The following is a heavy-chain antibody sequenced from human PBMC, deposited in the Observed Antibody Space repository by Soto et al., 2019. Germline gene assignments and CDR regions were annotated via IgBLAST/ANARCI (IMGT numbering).Heavy chain of an antibody. CDR3: TRDQDEDEGGATQDY. Sequence: GGSLRLSCAASGFTSRTYWMHCLRQAPGKGLVWVSRINNDGSSTWYAESVKGRFTISRDNAKNTLYLQMNSLRAEDTAVYYCTRDQDEDEGGATQDYWGQGT. V-gene: IGHV3-74*01. J-gene: IGHJ4*02. D-gene: IGHD1-26*01. CDR2: INNDGSST. CDR1: GFTSRTYW.